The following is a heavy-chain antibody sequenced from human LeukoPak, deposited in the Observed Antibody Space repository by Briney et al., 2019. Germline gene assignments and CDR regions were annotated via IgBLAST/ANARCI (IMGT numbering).Heavy chain of an antibody. Sequence: GGSLRLSCAASGFTFDDYAMHWVRQAPGKGLEWVSGISWNSGSIGYADSAKGRFTISRDNAKNSLYLQMNSLRAEDTALYYCATLGYRIYDFWSGYVFDYWGQGTLVTVSS. CDR3: ATLGYRIYDFWSGYVFDY. CDR1: GFTFDDYA. D-gene: IGHD3-3*01. V-gene: IGHV3-9*01. J-gene: IGHJ4*02. CDR2: ISWNSGSI.